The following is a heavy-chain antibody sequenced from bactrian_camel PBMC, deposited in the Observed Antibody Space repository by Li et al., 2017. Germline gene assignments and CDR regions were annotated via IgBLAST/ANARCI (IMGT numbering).Heavy chain of an antibody. CDR1: GYTPHKYC. CDR2: IDTDGGAT. D-gene: IGHD3*01. CDR3: AAGSSRGVPFRERGYPY. V-gene: IGHV3S1*01. J-gene: IGHJ4*01. Sequence: HVQLVESGGDSVQAGGSLTLSCEQSGYTPHKYCMAWFRQAPGKDREGVASIDTDGGATYEDSVKGRFTISQDPTKNAVYLQMDSLTPEDTAMYYCAAGSSRGVPFRERGYPYWGQGTQVTVSS.